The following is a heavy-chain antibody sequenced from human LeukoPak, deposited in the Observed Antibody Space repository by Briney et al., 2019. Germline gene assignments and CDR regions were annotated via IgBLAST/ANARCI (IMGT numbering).Heavy chain of an antibody. CDR3: ARDGLDYDSSGYYFWFDP. Sequence: PGRSLRLSCAASGFTFSSYAMHWVRQAPGKGLEWVAVISYDGSNKYYADSVKGRFTISRDNSKNTLCLQMNSLRAEDTAVYYCARDGLDYDSSGYYFWFDPWGQGTLVTVSS. J-gene: IGHJ5*02. V-gene: IGHV3-30*01. CDR2: ISYDGSNK. D-gene: IGHD3-22*01. CDR1: GFTFSSYA.